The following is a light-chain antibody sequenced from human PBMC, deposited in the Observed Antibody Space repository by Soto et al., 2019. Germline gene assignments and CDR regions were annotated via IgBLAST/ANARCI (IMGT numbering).Light chain of an antibody. CDR3: TSYSSTDTFYV. CDR2: EST. CDR1: SSDVGTYNL. J-gene: IGLJ1*01. V-gene: IGLV2-14*02. Sequence: QSVLTQPASVSGSPGQSITFSCTGTSSDVGTYNLVSWYQQRPGKAPKLMIFESTKRPSGVSNRFSGSKSGNTASLTISGLQAEDEADYYCTSYSSTDTFYVFGSGTKLTVL.